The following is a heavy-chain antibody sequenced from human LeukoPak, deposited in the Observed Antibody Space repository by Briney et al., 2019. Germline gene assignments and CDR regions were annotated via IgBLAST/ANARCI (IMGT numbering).Heavy chain of an antibody. J-gene: IGHJ3*02. Sequence: SETLSLTCTVSGGSISSSSYYWSWIRQPPGKGLEWIGEINHSRSTNYNPSLKSRVSISLDTSKNQFSLKLTSVTAADTAIYYCARGYYYDSSGTPAIWGQGTMVTVSS. CDR3: ARGYYYDSSGTPAI. V-gene: IGHV4-39*07. CDR2: INHSRST. D-gene: IGHD3-22*01. CDR1: GGSISSSSYY.